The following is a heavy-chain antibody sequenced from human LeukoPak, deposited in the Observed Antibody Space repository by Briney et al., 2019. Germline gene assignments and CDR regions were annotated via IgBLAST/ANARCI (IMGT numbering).Heavy chain of an antibody. Sequence: SETLSLTCTVSGGSISNYYWNWIRQAPGKGLEWIGYIYYTGSTNKNPSLKSRVTMSVDTSKNQFSLRLTSVTAADTAVYYCARGSSSWLDYYIDVWAKGTTVTVSS. CDR2: IYYTGST. CDR1: GGSISNYY. J-gene: IGHJ6*03. V-gene: IGHV4-59*12. D-gene: IGHD6-13*01. CDR3: ARGSSSWLDYYIDV.